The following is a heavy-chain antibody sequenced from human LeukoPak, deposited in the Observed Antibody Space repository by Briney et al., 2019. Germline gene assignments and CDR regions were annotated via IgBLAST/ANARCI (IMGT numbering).Heavy chain of an antibody. CDR3: AMLAGNPY. V-gene: IGHV3-23*01. CDR2: ITGSADKT. D-gene: IGHD2-21*01. J-gene: IGHJ4*02. CDR1: GFTFSSYA. Sequence: GDSLTLSCGASGFTFSSYAMSWVRHPPGKAGEGGSSITGSADKTYYAASVKGRLTISRDNNKNTLYLQMHSLRAEDTAVYDCAMLAGNPYWGPGTLVTVSS.